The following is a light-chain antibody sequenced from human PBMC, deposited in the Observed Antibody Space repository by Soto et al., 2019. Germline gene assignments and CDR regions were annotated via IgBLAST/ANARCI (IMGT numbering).Light chain of an antibody. CDR1: QSVASN. V-gene: IGKV3-15*01. CDR2: CAS. J-gene: IGKJ2*01. CDR3: QQYHNWPPQYT. Sequence: EIVMTQSPASLSVSPGDGATLSCRASQSVASNVAWYQQKPGQGPRLLIHCASTRAVGVPARFSGSGSGTDFTLTINSLQSEDFAVYYCQQYHNWPPQYTFGQGTKLQIK.